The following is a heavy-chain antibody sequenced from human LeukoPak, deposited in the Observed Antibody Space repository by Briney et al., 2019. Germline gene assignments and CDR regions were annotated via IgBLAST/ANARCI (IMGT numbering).Heavy chain of an antibody. V-gene: IGHV3-23*01. CDR3: AKETYYYDSSGYYPDAFDI. J-gene: IGHJ3*02. CDR1: GLAFKTYA. Sequence: GGSLRLSCAASGLAFKTYAMSWVRQAPGKGLEWVSAISGSGGSTYYADSVKGRFTISRDNSKNTLYLQMNSLRAEDTAVYYCAKETYYYDSSGYYPDAFDIWGQGTMVTVSS. D-gene: IGHD3-22*01. CDR2: ISGSGGST.